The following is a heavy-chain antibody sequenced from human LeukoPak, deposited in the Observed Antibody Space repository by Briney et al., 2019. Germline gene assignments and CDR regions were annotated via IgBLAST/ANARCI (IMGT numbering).Heavy chain of an antibody. Sequence: GGSLRLSCAASGFTFSSYAMGWVRQAPGKGLEWVSAISGSGGSTYYADSVKGRFTISRDNSKNTLYLEMNRLSAEDTAVYYCAKDPFGDYWGQGTLVTVSS. J-gene: IGHJ4*02. CDR2: ISGSGGST. CDR3: AKDPFGDY. D-gene: IGHD3-3*01. CDR1: GFTFSSYA. V-gene: IGHV3-23*01.